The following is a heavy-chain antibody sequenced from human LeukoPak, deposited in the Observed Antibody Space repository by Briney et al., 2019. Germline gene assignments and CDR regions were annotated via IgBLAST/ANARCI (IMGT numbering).Heavy chain of an antibody. CDR2: ISGSGGST. Sequence: GGSLRLSCAASGFTFSSYAMSWVRQAPGKGLEWVSAISGSGGSTYYADPVKGRFTISRDNSKNTLYLQMNSLRAEDTAVYYCANFGFYSSSPNYWGQGTLVTVSS. CDR1: GFTFSSYA. D-gene: IGHD6-6*01. J-gene: IGHJ4*02. CDR3: ANFGFYSSSPNY. V-gene: IGHV3-23*01.